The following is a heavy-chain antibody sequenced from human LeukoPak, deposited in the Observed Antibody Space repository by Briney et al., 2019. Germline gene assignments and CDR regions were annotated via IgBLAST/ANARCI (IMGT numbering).Heavy chain of an antibody. CDR1: GGSISSYY. Sequence: SETLSLTCTVSGGSISSYYWSWIRQPPGKGLGWIGYIYHSGSTNYNPSLKSRVTISVDTSKNQFSLKLSSVTAADTAVYYCARGVVAASYYYYYMDLWGKGTTVTVSS. CDR2: IYHSGST. J-gene: IGHJ6*03. D-gene: IGHD2-15*01. V-gene: IGHV4-59*01. CDR3: ARGVVAASYYYYYMDL.